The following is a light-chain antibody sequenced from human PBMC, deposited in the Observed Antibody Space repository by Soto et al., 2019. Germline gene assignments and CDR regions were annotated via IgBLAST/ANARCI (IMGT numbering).Light chain of an antibody. V-gene: IGKV1-9*01. J-gene: IGKJ4*01. Sequence: DIQLTQSPCFLCASVGDRVTITCRASQGISSYLAWYQQKPGKAPKLLIYAASTLQSGIPSRFSGSGSGTEFTLTISSLQPEDFATYYCQQLNSYPRLTFGGGTKVDIK. CDR3: QQLNSYPRLT. CDR1: QGISSY. CDR2: AAS.